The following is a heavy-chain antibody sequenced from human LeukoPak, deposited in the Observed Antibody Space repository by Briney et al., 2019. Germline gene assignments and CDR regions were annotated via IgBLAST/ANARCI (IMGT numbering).Heavy chain of an antibody. CDR3: ASYAVAGEY. CDR1: GFTFDDYA. V-gene: IGHV3-9*01. CDR2: ISWNSGSI. Sequence: PGRSLRLSCAASGFTFDDYAMHWVRQAPGKGLEWVSGISWNSGSIGYADSVKGRFTISRDNAKNSLYLQMNSLRAEDTAVYYCASYAVAGEYWGQGTLVTVSS. J-gene: IGHJ4*02. D-gene: IGHD6-19*01.